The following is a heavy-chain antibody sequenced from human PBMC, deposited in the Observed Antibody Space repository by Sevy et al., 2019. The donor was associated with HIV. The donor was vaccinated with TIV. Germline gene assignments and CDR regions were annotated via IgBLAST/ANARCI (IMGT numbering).Heavy chain of an antibody. CDR3: AKGSTSPSEVGYFDY. J-gene: IGHJ4*02. Sequence: GESLKISCAASGFTFSSYAMSWVRQAPGKGLEWVSVISGNGGYTYYADSVKGRFTISRDTSKNTLYLQMNSLRAEDTAVYYCAKGSTSPSEVGYFDYWGQGTLVTVSS. D-gene: IGHD2-2*01. CDR2: ISGNGGYT. CDR1: GFTFSSYA. V-gene: IGHV3-23*01.